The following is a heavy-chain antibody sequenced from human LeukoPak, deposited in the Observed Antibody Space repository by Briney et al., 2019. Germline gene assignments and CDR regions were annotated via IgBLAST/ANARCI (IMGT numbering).Heavy chain of an antibody. CDR2: IDHSGSYT. CDR1: GDSFTSYW. V-gene: IGHV5-10-1*01. Sequence: GESLKISCKGSGDSFTSYWISWVRQMPGKGREWMGGIDHSGSYTDYSPSFKGHVTISADKSISPAYLQRSTLKASDTGVYYCAGQYGPSNWFDPWGQGTLVTVSS. CDR3: AGQYGPSNWFDP. D-gene: IGHD4-17*01. J-gene: IGHJ5*02.